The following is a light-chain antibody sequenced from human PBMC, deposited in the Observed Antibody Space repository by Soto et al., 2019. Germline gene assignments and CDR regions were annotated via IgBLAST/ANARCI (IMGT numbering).Light chain of an antibody. CDR3: SSYTIRSTFV. CDR1: SSDVGAYNY. Sequence: QSALTQPASVSGSPGQSIAISCTGTSSDVGAYNYVSWYQQYPGKAPKLVIYDVTNRPSGVSNRFSGSKSGSTASLTISGLEAEDEADYYCSSYTIRSTFVFGPGTKVTAL. CDR2: DVT. V-gene: IGLV2-14*01. J-gene: IGLJ1*01.